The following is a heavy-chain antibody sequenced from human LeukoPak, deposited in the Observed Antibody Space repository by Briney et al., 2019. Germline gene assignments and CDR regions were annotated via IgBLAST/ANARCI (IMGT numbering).Heavy chain of an antibody. CDR3: ARVRNQNRFDP. J-gene: IGHJ5*02. D-gene: IGHD1-14*01. CDR1: GYTFTSYY. Sequence: ASVKVSCKASGYTFTSYYMHWVRQAPGQGLEWMGIINPSGGSTSYAQKFQGRVTITADESTSTAYMELSSLRSEDTAVYYCARVRNQNRFDPWGQGTLVTVSS. V-gene: IGHV1-46*01. CDR2: INPSGGST.